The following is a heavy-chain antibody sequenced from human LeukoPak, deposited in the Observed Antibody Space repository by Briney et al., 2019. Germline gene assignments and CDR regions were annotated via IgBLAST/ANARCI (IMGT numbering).Heavy chain of an antibody. D-gene: IGHD3-22*01. V-gene: IGHV1-2*02. CDR2: INPNSGGT. Sequence: ASVKVSCKASGYTFTDYYMHWVRQAPGHGLEWMGWINPNSGGTNYAQKFQGRVTMTRDTSISTAYMELSRLRSDDTAVYYCARVYLGVYYYGSSGYSHLDYWGQGTLVTVSS. J-gene: IGHJ4*02. CDR3: ARVYLGVYYYGSSGYSHLDY. CDR1: GYTFTDYY.